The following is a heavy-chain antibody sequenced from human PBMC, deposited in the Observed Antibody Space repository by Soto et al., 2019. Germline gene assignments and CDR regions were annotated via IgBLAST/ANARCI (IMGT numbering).Heavy chain of an antibody. CDR3: ARGRDGYNFHYYYGMDV. CDR2: IGTTGDT. V-gene: IGHV3-13*01. CDR1: GFTFSSYD. J-gene: IGHJ6*02. D-gene: IGHD5-12*01. Sequence: GGSLRLSCAASGFTFSSYDMHWVRQVTGKGLEWVSAIGTTGDTNYPGSVKGRFTIPREDAKNSLYLQMDSLRAEDTAVYYCARGRDGYNFHYYYGMDVWGQGTTVTVSS.